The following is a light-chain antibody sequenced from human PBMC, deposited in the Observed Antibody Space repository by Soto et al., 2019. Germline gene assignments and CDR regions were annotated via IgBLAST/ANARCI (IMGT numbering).Light chain of an antibody. Sequence: QSALIQPRSVSGSPGQSGTISCTGTSSDVGVYKYVSWYRQHPGKAPKLMIYDVITRPSGVPDRFSGSKSVNTASLTISGLQAEDEADYYCCSYAGDYTFVFGPGTKVTVL. J-gene: IGLJ1*01. CDR3: CSYAGDYTFV. CDR1: SSDVGVYKY. CDR2: DVI. V-gene: IGLV2-11*01.